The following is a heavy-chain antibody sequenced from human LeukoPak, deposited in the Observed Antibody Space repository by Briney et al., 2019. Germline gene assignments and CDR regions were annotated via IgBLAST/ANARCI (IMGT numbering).Heavy chain of an antibody. J-gene: IGHJ3*02. D-gene: IGHD4-17*01. Sequence: GGSLRLSCAASGFTFSAFGMNWVRQAPGKGLEWVSSIRGSGDGTNYADSVKGRFTISRDNSKNTLYLQMNYLRAEDTAVYYCAKDPNGDYVGAFDIWGQGTMVSVSS. CDR2: IRGSGDGT. CDR3: AKDPNGDYVGAFDI. CDR1: GFTFSAFG. V-gene: IGHV3-23*01.